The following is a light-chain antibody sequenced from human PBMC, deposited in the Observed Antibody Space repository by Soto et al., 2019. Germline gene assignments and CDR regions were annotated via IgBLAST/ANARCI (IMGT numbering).Light chain of an antibody. CDR2: GAS. V-gene: IGKV3-20*01. J-gene: IGKJ1*01. Sequence: EIVLTQSPGTLSLSPGARATLSCRASQSVSSSYLAWYQQKPSQAPRLLIYGASSRATGIPDRFSGSGSETDFTLTISRLEPEDFAVYYCQQYGSSSWTFGQGTKVEIK. CDR3: QQYGSSSWT. CDR1: QSVSSSY.